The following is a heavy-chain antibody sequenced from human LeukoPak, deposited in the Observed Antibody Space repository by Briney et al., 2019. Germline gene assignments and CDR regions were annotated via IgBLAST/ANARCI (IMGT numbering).Heavy chain of an antibody. CDR3: AKDRYCGGGTCYWSYFDY. CDR2: ISGGGGST. J-gene: IGHJ4*02. CDR1: GFTFRTYA. D-gene: IGHD2-15*01. V-gene: IGHV3-23*01. Sequence: GGSLRLSCAASGFTFRTYAMSWVRQAPGKGLEWVSAISGGGGSTYYADSVKGRFTISRDNSKNTLFLQMNSLRAEDTAVYYCAKDRYCGGGTCYWSYFDYWGQGTLVTVSS.